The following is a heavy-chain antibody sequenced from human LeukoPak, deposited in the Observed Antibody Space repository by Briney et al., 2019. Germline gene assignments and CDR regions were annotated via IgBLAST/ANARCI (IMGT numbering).Heavy chain of an antibody. V-gene: IGHV4-4*07. Sequence: SETLSLTCTVSGDSISNYYWSWIRQPAGKGLEWIGRIYTSGSTNYNPSLKSRVTMSVDTSKNQISLKLSSVTAADTAVYYCARVGRHYGSGSYADFWGQGTLVTVSS. CDR1: GDSISNYY. CDR2: IYTSGST. CDR3: ARVGRHYGSGSYADF. J-gene: IGHJ4*02. D-gene: IGHD3-10*01.